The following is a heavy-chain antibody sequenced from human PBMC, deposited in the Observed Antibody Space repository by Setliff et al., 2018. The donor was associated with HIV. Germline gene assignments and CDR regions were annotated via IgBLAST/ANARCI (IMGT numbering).Heavy chain of an antibody. V-gene: IGHV5-51*01. Sequence: GESLKISCTGSGYRFTNYWIGCVRQMPGKGLEWMGIIFPGVSDTRYSPSFQVQVTISADTSISTAYLQWMSLKASDTAMYYCARQPGPAAMGRENYYYYYMDVWGKGTTVTVSS. CDR3: ARQPGPAAMGRENYYYYYMDV. D-gene: IGHD2-2*01. CDR2: IFPGVSDT. CDR1: GYRFTNYW. J-gene: IGHJ6*03.